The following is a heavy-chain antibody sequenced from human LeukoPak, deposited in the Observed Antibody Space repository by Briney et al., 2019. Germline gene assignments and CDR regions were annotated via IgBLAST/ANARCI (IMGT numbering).Heavy chain of an antibody. CDR3: ARGAVSGDCSDGSCYHFDI. CDR1: GNTFTSD. J-gene: IGHJ3*02. Sequence: ASVKVSCKASGNTFTSDINWARQATGQGLEWMGWMNAKSGNADYSPKFQGRVTMTRDISITTAYMELSSLRSDDTTVYYCARGAVSGDCSDGSCYHFDIWGQGTMVIVSS. V-gene: IGHV1-8*01. CDR2: MNAKSGNA. D-gene: IGHD2-15*01.